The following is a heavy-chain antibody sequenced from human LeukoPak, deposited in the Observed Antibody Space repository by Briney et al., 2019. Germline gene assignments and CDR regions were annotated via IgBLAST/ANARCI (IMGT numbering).Heavy chain of an antibody. CDR1: GGSISSYY. CDR2: IYHSGST. J-gene: IGHJ5*02. D-gene: IGHD1-26*01. V-gene: IGHV4-59*12. CDR3: ARAIRTWELRWFDP. Sequence: SETLSLTCTVSGGSISSYYWSWIRQPPGKGLEWIGYIYHSGSTYYNPSLKSRVTISVDRSKNQFSLKLSSVTAADTAVYYCARAIRTWELRWFDPWGQGTLVTVSS.